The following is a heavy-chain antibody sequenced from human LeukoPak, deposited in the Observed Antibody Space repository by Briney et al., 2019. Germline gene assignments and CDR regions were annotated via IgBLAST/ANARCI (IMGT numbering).Heavy chain of an antibody. D-gene: IGHD5-18*01. CDR1: GFTFSSYA. V-gene: IGHV3-30-3*01. Sequence: GGSLRLSRAASGFTFSSYAMHWVRQAPGKGLEWVAVISYDGSNKYYADSVKGRFTISRDNSKNTLYLQMNSLRAEDTAVYYCARETVDTAMAMDVWGQGTTVTVSS. J-gene: IGHJ6*02. CDR2: ISYDGSNK. CDR3: ARETVDTAMAMDV.